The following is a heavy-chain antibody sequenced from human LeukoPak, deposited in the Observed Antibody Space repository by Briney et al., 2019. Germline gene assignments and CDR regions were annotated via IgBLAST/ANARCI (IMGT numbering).Heavy chain of an antibody. J-gene: IGHJ4*02. Sequence: PPGGSLRLSCAASGFTFSSYWMSWVRQAPGKGLEWVANIKQDGSEKYYADSVKGRFTISRDNSKNTLYLQMNSLRAEDTAVYYCAKSPIVVPAAAFDYWGQGALVTVSS. V-gene: IGHV3-7*01. CDR3: AKSPIVVPAAAFDY. CDR2: IKQDGSEK. CDR1: GFTFSSYW. D-gene: IGHD2-2*01.